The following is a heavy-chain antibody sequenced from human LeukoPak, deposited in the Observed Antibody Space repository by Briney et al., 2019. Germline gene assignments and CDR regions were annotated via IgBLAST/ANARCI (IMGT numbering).Heavy chain of an antibody. V-gene: IGHV1-69*13. CDR1: GGSFNNYT. CDR2: IIPIFGTA. Sequence: ASVKVSCKASGGSFNNYTIGWVRQAPGEGLEWMGRIIPIFGTANYAQKFQGRVSIVADESTSTAYMELSSLRSEDTAVYYCAKDRPELRDNYSDYLGGFDPWGQGTLVTVSS. CDR3: AKDRPELRDNYSDYLGGFDP. D-gene: IGHD4-11*01. J-gene: IGHJ5*02.